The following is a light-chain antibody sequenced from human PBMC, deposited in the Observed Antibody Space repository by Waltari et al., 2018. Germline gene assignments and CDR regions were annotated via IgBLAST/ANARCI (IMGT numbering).Light chain of an antibody. Sequence: QSALTQPASVSGSPGQSITISCTGTSSDAGGYNYVPWYQQRPGKAPKLIIYEVNNRPSGVSNRLSGSKSGHTASLTISGLQPEDEADYYCSSYRTTNTWVFGGGTKLTVL. CDR2: EVN. CDR1: SSDAGGYNY. CDR3: SSYRTTNTWV. J-gene: IGLJ3*02. V-gene: IGLV2-14*01.